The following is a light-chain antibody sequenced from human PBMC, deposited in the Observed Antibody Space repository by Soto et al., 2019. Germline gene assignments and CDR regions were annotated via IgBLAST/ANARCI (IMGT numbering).Light chain of an antibody. CDR2: DVS. CDR1: SSDVGGYNY. Sequence: QSVLTQPASVSGSPGQSITISCTGTSSDVGGYNYVSWYQQHPGKAPKLMIYDVSNRPSGVSNRFSGSKSGNTASLTISGLQAEDEAYYYCSSYTSSSPVVFGGGTKLTVL. V-gene: IGLV2-14*01. CDR3: SSYTSSSPVV. J-gene: IGLJ2*01.